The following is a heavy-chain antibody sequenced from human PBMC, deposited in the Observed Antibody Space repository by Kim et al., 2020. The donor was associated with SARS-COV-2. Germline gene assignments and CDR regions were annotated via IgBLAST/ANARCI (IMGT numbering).Heavy chain of an antibody. D-gene: IGHD7-27*01. CDR2: T. J-gene: IGHJ4*02. Sequence: TNYAQMLQDRITLTTDTSTSTAQMELRTLRSDDTAVYYCARVGTNGGSFDYWGQGTLVTVSS. CDR3: ARVGTNGGSFDY. V-gene: IGHV1-18*01.